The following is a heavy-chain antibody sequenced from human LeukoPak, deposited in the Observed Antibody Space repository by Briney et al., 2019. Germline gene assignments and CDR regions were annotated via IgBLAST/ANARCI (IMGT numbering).Heavy chain of an antibody. D-gene: IGHD3-22*01. CDR2: IIPIFGTA. CDR3: ARASLPYYYDSSGYPIAFDI. CDR1: GGTFSSYA. V-gene: IGHV1-69*01. J-gene: IGHJ3*02. Sequence: GASVTVSCQASGGTFSSYAISWVRQAPGQGLEWMGGIIPIFGTANYAQKFQGRVTITSDESTSTAYMELSSLRSEDTAVYYCARASLPYYYDSSGYPIAFDIWGQGTMVTVSS.